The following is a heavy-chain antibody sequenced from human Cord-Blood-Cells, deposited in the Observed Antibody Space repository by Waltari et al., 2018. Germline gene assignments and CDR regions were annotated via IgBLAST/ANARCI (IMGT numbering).Heavy chain of an antibody. D-gene: IGHD6-13*01. CDR3: ARGVEQQLFNWFDP. CDR2: IIPIFGTA. V-gene: IGHV1-69*12. CDR1: VGPFSSYA. Sequence: QVQLVQSGAEVKKPGSSVMVSCKASVGPFSSYAISWGRQAPGQGLEWMGGIIPIFGTANYAQKFQGRVTITADESTSTAYMELSSLRSEDTAVYYCARGVEQQLFNWFDPWGQGTLVTVSS. J-gene: IGHJ5*02.